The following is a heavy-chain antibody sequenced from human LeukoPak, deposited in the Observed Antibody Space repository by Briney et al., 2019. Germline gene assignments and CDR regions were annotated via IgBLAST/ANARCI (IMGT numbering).Heavy chain of an antibody. D-gene: IGHD3-10*01. J-gene: IGHJ6*02. V-gene: IGHV3-74*01. CDR3: ARAMVRGVIITRIYGMDV. Sequence: PGGSLRLSCAASGFTFSSYWMHWVRQAPGKGLVWVSRINSDGSSTSYADSVKGRFTISRDNAKNTLYLQMNSLRAEDTAVYYCARAMVRGVIITRIYGMDVWGQGTTVTVSS. CDR1: GFTFSSYW. CDR2: INSDGSST.